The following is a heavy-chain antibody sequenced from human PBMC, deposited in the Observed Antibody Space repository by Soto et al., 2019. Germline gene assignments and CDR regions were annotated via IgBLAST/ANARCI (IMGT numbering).Heavy chain of an antibody. Sequence: GAAVKGACKAPGYTFRNYTIQWESQAPGQRLEWMGWIAANGNTRYSQKVQGGITITRETSASTAYMEQISRRSEDTAVNYCGGAWASFQVLDYWRQRPLVTVSS. J-gene: IGHJ4*02. D-gene: IGHD3-16*01. CDR1: GYTFRNYT. CDR2: IAANGNT. CDR3: GGAWASFQVLDY. V-gene: IGHV1-3*01.